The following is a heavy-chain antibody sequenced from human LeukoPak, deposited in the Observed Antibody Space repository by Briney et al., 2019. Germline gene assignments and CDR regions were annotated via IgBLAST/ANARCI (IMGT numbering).Heavy chain of an antibody. CDR2: IIPIFGTA. CDR3: ASRGYGSGSYYGSDY. D-gene: IGHD3-10*01. V-gene: IGHV1-69*13. J-gene: IGHJ4*02. CDR1: GGTLSSFT. Sequence: ASVKVSCKASGGTLSSFTISWVRQAPGQGLEWMGGIIPIFGTANYAQKFQGRVTITADESTRTAYMELSSLRSEDTAVYYCASRGYGSGSYYGSDYWGQGTLVTVSS.